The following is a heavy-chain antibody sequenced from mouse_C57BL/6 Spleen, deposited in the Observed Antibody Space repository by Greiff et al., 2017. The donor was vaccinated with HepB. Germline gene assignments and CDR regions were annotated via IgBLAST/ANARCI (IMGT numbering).Heavy chain of an antibody. CDR3: ARSGGNYRFDV. CDR1: GYTFTSYW. J-gene: IGHJ1*03. Sequence: QAQLQQPGAELVKPGASVKLSCKASGYTFTSYWMQWVKQRPGQGLEWIGEIDPSDSYTNYNQKFKGKATLTVDTSSSTAYMQLSSLTSEDSAVYYCARSGGNYRFDVWGTGTTVTVSS. V-gene: IGHV1-50*01. D-gene: IGHD2-1*01. CDR2: IDPSDSYT.